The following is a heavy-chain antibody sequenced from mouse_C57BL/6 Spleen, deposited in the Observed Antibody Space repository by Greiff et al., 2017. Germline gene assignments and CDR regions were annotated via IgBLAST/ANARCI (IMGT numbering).Heavy chain of an antibody. CDR2: IYPGDGDT. CDR1: GYAFSSSW. D-gene: IGHD3-2*02. CDR3: ARGVAQATGFAY. Sequence: VQLQQSGPELVKPGASVKISCKASGYAFSSSWMNWVKQRPGKGLEWIGRIYPGDGDTNYNGKFKGKATLTTDKSSRTAYMQLSSLTSENSAVYFCARGVAQATGFAYWGQGTLVTVSA. J-gene: IGHJ3*01. V-gene: IGHV1-82*01.